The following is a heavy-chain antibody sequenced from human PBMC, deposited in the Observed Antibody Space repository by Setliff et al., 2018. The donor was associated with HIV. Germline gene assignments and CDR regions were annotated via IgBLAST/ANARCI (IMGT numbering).Heavy chain of an antibody. J-gene: IGHJ6*03. V-gene: IGHV4-59*01. CDR3: ARGDGPKYYYYYYMDV. CDR1: GDSISSYY. Sequence: SETLSLTCTVSGDSISSYYWSWIRQPPGKGLEWIGYIYYSGSTNYNPSLKSRVTITVDTSKNQFSLKLSSVTAADTAVYYCARGDGPKYYYYYYMDVWGKGTTVTVSS. CDR2: IYYSGST.